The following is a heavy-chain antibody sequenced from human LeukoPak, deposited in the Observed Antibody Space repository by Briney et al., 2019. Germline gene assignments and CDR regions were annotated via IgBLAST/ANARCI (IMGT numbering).Heavy chain of an antibody. V-gene: IGHV4-39*07. D-gene: IGHD1-26*01. CDR2: IYYSGST. CDR3: ARGSRGSNNWFDP. Sequence: SETLSLTCTVSGGSISSSSYYWGWIRQPPGKGLEWTGSIYYSGSTNYNPSLKSRVTISVDTSKNQFSLKLSSVTAADTAVYYCARGSRGSNNWFDPWGQGTLVTVSS. CDR1: GGSISSSSYY. J-gene: IGHJ5*02.